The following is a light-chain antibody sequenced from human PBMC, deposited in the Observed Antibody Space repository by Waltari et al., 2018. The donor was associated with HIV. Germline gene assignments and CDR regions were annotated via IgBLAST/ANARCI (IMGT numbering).Light chain of an antibody. J-gene: IGLJ3*02. CDR3: SSYTPSHSLV. Sequence: HSALTHPASLSGSPVQSLTISCIVTVTDIDIYNFVSWYRQYPGRAPQLVLFGVSSRPSGVSLRFSGSKSGDTASLTISGLEAEDEADYYCSSYTPSHSLVFGGGTKLTVL. CDR2: GVS. V-gene: IGLV2-14*01. CDR1: VTDIDIYNF.